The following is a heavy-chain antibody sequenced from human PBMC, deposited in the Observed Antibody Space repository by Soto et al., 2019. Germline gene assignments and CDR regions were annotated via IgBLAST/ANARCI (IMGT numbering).Heavy chain of an antibody. CDR1: GGSTSSYY. CDR2: IYYSGST. D-gene: IGHD3-22*01. J-gene: IGHJ4*02. V-gene: IGHV4-59*08. Sequence: PSETLSLTCTVSGGSTSSYYWSWIRQPPGKGLEWIGYIYYSGSTTYHPSLKSRVTISVDTSKNQFSLNLTSVTAADTAVYYCARLGGYYQAFDQWGQGSLVTVSS. CDR3: ARLGGYYQAFDQ.